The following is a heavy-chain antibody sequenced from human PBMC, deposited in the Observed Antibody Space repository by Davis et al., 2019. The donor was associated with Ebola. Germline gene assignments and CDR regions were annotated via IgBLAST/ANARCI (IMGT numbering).Heavy chain of an antibody. CDR1: GYTFTNYF. V-gene: IGHV1-46*01. Sequence: AASVKVSCKASGYTFTNYFIHWVRQAPGQGLEWMGIINPSGGRISYAQKFQGRVTMTRDTSTSIVYMELSSLRSEDTAVYYCARGTGRWLQYDAFDIWGQGTMVTVSS. CDR3: ARGTGRWLQYDAFDI. D-gene: IGHD5-24*01. J-gene: IGHJ3*02. CDR2: INPSGGRI.